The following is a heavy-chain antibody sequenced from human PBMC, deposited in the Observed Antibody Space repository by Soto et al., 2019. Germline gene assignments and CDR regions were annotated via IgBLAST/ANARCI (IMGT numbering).Heavy chain of an antibody. D-gene: IGHD6-13*01. J-gene: IGHJ6*02. CDR3: AKAAAGIELGDYYGMDV. CDR2: INAGNGNT. V-gene: IGHV1-3*01. Sequence: GASVKVSCKASGYTFTSYAMHWVRQAPGQRLEWMGWINAGNGNTKYSQKFQGRVTITRDTSASTAYMELSSLRSEDTAVYYCAKAAAGIELGDYYGMDVWGQGTTVTVSS. CDR1: GYTFTSYA.